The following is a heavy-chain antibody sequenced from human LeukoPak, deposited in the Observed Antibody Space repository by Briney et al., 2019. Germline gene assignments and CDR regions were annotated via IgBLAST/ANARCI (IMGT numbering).Heavy chain of an antibody. D-gene: IGHD3-3*01. CDR3: AREAQVSFGVVTRYFDY. CDR1: GYPISSGYY. Sequence: PSETLSLTCTVSGYPISSGYYWGWIRRPPGKGLEWIGRIYQSGSTYYNPSLKSRVTISVDTSKNQFSLKLSSVTAADTAVYYCAREAQVSFGVVTRYFDYWGQGTLVTVSS. J-gene: IGHJ4*02. V-gene: IGHV4-38-2*02. CDR2: IYQSGST.